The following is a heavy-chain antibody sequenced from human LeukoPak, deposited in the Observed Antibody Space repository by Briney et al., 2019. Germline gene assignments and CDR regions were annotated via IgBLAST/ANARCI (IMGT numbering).Heavy chain of an antibody. J-gene: IGHJ4*02. CDR3: ARDTVVVVAMPTGCFAY. V-gene: IGHV3-30*04. CDR2: ISYDGSNK. CDR1: GFTFSSYA. D-gene: IGHD2-15*01. Sequence: GRSLRLSCAASGFTFSSYAMHWVRQTPGKGLEWVAVISYDGSNKYYADSVKGRFTISRDNSKNTLYLQMNSLRAEDTAVYYCARDTVVVVAMPTGCFAYWGQGTLVTVSS.